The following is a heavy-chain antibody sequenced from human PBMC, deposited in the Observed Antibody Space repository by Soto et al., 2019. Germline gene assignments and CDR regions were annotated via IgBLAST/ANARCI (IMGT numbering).Heavy chain of an antibody. J-gene: IGHJ4*02. Sequence: SETLSLTCTVSGGSISSGGYYWSWIRQHPGEGLEWIGYIYYSGSTYYNPSLKSRVTISVDTSKNQFSLKLSSVTAADTAVYYCARNGVYYDSSGYYRGGAYYFDYWGQGTLVTVPS. CDR3: ARNGVYYDSSGYYRGGAYYFDY. CDR2: IYYSGST. CDR1: GGSISSGGYY. V-gene: IGHV4-31*03. D-gene: IGHD3-22*01.